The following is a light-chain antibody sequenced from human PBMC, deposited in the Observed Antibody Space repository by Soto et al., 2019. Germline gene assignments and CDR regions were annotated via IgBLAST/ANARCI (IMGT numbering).Light chain of an antibody. CDR3: CSYTSSSTYV. CDR1: SNDIGGYKY. CDR2: EVS. V-gene: IGLV2-14*01. Sequence: QSALTQPASVSGSPGQSIAISCTGTSNDIGGYKYVSWYQQHPGKAPKLMIYEVSNRPSGVSNRFSGSKSGNTASLTISGLQAEDEADYYCCSYTSSSTYVFGTGTKVIVL. J-gene: IGLJ1*01.